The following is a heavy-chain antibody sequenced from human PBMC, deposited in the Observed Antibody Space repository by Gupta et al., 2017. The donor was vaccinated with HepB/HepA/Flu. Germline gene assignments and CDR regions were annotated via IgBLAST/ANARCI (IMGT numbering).Heavy chain of an antibody. CDR2: ISGSVGST. V-gene: IGHV3-23*01. J-gene: IGHJ5*02. CDR1: GFTFGSFA. CDR3: AKVSCSSTSCYSLRGNWFDP. Sequence: EVQLLESGGGLVQPGGSLRLSCAASGFTFGSFALRWVSQAPGKGMEWVSAISGSVGSTYYADSVKGRFTISRDNSKNTLYLQMNSLRAEDTAVYYCAKVSCSSTSCYSLRGNWFDPWGQGTLVTVSS. D-gene: IGHD2-2*01.